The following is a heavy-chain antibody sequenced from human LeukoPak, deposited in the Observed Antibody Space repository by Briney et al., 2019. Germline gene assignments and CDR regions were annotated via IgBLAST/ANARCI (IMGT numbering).Heavy chain of an antibody. CDR2: INHSAST. V-gene: IGHV4-34*01. Sequence: SETLSLTCAVYGGSFSGYYWGWIRQPPGKGLEWIGEINHSASTNYNPSLKSRVTISVDTSKNQFSLKLSSVTAADTAVYYCARAAGKNDFWSGYPQYYFDYWGQGTLVTVSS. D-gene: IGHD3-3*01. J-gene: IGHJ4*02. CDR3: ARAAGKNDFWSGYPQYYFDY. CDR1: GGSFSGYY.